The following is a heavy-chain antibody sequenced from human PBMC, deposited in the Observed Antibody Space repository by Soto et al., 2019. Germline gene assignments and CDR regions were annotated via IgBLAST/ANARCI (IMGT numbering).Heavy chain of an antibody. J-gene: IGHJ6*02. CDR1: GDTFSSYT. D-gene: IGHD2-21*02. CDR3: ARRRYCGYDCYHKHCYWMDV. Sequence: QVQLVQSGAEVKKPGSSVKVSCRASGDTFSSYTVNWVRQAPGRGLEWLGRIIPVLGTTDYAHKFKGRVTITADKSTNIVYMELSSLRSEDRAVYYCARRRYCGYDCYHKHCYWMDVWGQGTTVTVAS. V-gene: IGHV1-69*08. CDR2: IIPVLGTT.